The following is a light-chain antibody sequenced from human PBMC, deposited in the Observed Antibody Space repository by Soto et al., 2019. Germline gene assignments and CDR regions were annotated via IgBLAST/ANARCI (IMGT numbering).Light chain of an antibody. Sequence: QLVLTQSPSASASLGASVKLTCTLSSGHSNYAIAWHQQQSEKGPRYLMKLNSDGSHSKGDGIPDRFSGSSSGAARYLTISSPQYEDEADYYCQTWGSGIVVFGGGTQLTVL. CDR3: QTWGSGIVV. J-gene: IGLJ2*01. CDR1: SGHSNYA. V-gene: IGLV4-69*01. CDR2: LNSDGSH.